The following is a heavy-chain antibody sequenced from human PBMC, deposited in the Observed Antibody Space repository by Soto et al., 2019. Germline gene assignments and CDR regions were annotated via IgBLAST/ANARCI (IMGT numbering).Heavy chain of an antibody. CDR2: ISGSGGST. CDR1: GFTFSSYA. J-gene: IGHJ4*02. CDR3: AKDRVDYYDSSGYYWAFDY. V-gene: IGHV3-23*01. Sequence: ESGGGLVQPGGSLRLSCAASGFTFSSYAMSWVRQAPGKGLEWVSAISGSGGSTYYADSVKGRFTISRDNSKNTLYLQMNSLRAEDTAVYYCAKDRVDYYDSSGYYWAFDYWGQGTLVTVSS. D-gene: IGHD3-22*01.